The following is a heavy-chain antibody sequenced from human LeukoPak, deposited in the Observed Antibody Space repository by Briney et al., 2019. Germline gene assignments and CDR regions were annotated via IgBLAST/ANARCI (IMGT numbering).Heavy chain of an antibody. V-gene: IGHV4-4*02. D-gene: IGHD2-2*01. CDR2: IYYSGST. CDR1: GGSISSSNW. Sequence: SGTLSLTCAVSGGSISSSNWWSWVRQPPGKGLEWIGEIYYSGSTYYNPSLKSRVTISVDTSKNQFSLKLSSVTAADTAVYYCARIIVVVPAAMLGAFDIWGQGTMVTVSS. J-gene: IGHJ3*02. CDR3: ARIIVVVPAAMLGAFDI.